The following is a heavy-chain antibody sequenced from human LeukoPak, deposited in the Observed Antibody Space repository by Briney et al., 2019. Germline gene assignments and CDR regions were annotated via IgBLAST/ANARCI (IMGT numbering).Heavy chain of an antibody. CDR1: GGTFSSYA. Sequence: SVKVSCKASGGTFSSYAISWVRQAPGQGLEWMGGIIPIFGTANYAQKFQGRVTITADESTSSAYMELSSLRSEDTAVYYCATPGHRGSSTFDYWGQGTLVTVSS. V-gene: IGHV1-69*13. CDR2: IIPIFGTA. D-gene: IGHD6-6*01. J-gene: IGHJ4*02. CDR3: ATPGHRGSSTFDY.